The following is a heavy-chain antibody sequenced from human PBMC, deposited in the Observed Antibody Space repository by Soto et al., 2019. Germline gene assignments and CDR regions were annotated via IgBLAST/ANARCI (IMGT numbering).Heavy chain of an antibody. Sequence: AGSLRLSFSASVLPFISYCMHWVRPVPGKGLVWVSRINNDRSHTSYADSVKGRFTISRDNARNTLYLEMNSLTVEDTAVYYCVRDGHCITTSCYGNWFDSWGQGTRVNVSA. D-gene: IGHD2-2*01. CDR3: VRDGHCITTSCYGNWFDS. J-gene: IGHJ5*01. CDR1: VLPFISYC. V-gene: IGHV3-74*01. CDR2: INNDRSHT.